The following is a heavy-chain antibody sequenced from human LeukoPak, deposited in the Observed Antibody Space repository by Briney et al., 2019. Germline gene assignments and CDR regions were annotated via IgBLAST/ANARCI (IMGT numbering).Heavy chain of an antibody. D-gene: IGHD2-15*01. J-gene: IGHJ4*02. CDR3: AKVAAGYFFPDY. V-gene: IGHV3-23*01. CDR1: GFSFNTYG. CDR2: ISSTGGGT. Sequence: GGNLRLSCVGSGFSFNTYGMNWVRQAPGKGLEWVSSISSTGGGTYYAASVKGRLIISRDYSKNTLFLQMDCLRAEDTAVYYCAKVAAGYFFPDYWGQGTLVTVSS.